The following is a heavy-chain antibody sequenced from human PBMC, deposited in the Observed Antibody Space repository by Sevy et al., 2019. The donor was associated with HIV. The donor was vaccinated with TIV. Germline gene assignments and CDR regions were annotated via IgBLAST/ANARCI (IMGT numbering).Heavy chain of an antibody. V-gene: IGHV4-31*03. CDR2: IYYSGST. CDR1: GGSISSGGYY. Sequence: SETLSLTCTVSGGSISSGGYYWSWIRQHPGKGLEWIGYIYYSGSTYYNPSLKSRVTISVDTSKNQFSLKLSSVTAAATAVYYCARRGAGSGSYYPFDYWGQGTLVTVSS. D-gene: IGHD3-10*01. CDR3: ARRGAGSGSYYPFDY. J-gene: IGHJ4*02.